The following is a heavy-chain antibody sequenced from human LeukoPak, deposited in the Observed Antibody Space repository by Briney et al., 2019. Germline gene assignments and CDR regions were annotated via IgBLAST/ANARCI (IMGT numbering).Heavy chain of an antibody. CDR2: INWNGGST. J-gene: IGHJ6*03. Sequence: GGSLRLSCAASGFTFDDYGMSWVRQAPGKGLEWVSGINWNGGSTGYADSVKGRFTISRDNAKNPLYLQMNSLRAEDTALYYCARGRDYYDSSGQGRYYYYYMDVWGKGTTVTVSS. D-gene: IGHD3-22*01. CDR1: GFTFDDYG. CDR3: ARGRDYYDSSGQGRYYYYYMDV. V-gene: IGHV3-20*04.